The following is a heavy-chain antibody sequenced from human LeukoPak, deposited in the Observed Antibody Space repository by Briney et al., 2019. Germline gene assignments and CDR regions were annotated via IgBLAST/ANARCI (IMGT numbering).Heavy chain of an antibody. J-gene: IGHJ4*02. V-gene: IGHV4-59*01. CDR3: ARVGKYYDSSGYYPSYFDY. Sequence: PSETLSLTCTVSGGSISSYYWSWIRQPPGKGLEWIGYIYYSGSTNYSPSLKSRVTISVDTSKNQFSLKLSSVTAADTAVYYCARVGKYYDSSGYYPSYFDYWGQGTLVTVSS. CDR1: GGSISSYY. CDR2: IYYSGST. D-gene: IGHD3-22*01.